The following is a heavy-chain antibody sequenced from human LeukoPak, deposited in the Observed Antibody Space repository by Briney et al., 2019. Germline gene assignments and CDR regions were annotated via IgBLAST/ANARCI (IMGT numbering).Heavy chain of an antibody. CDR1: GFTLSAYA. Sequence: GGSLRLSCAASGFTLSAYAMSWVRQPPGEGLQWVSAISHTDGSTYYADYVKGRFTISRDNSKNPLYLQMNSLRAEDTAIYYCAKVPSFDRGQQLVPNWFDPWGQGTLVTVSS. CDR3: AKVPSFDRGQQLVPNWFDP. J-gene: IGHJ5*02. CDR2: ISHTDGST. V-gene: IGHV3-23*01. D-gene: IGHD6-13*01.